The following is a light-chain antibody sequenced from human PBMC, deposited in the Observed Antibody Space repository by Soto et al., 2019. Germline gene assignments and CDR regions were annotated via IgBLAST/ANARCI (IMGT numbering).Light chain of an antibody. J-gene: IGKJ1*01. Sequence: TQSPGTLSLSPGERATLSCTASQSVSSNLAWYQQKSGQAPRLLIYGASTRATGIPARFSGSGSGTEFNLTISSLQSEDFAVYYCQQYNNWPQAFGQGTKVDIK. CDR3: QQYNNWPQA. CDR1: QSVSSN. V-gene: IGKV3D-15*01. CDR2: GAS.